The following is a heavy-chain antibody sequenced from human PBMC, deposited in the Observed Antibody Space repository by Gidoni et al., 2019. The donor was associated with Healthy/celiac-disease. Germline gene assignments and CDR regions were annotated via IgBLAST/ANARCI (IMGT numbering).Heavy chain of an antibody. CDR1: GGSISSGGYY. CDR3: ARGELAAAGAFDY. J-gene: IGHJ4*02. D-gene: IGHD6-13*01. V-gene: IGHV4-31*03. CDR2: IYYSGST. Sequence: QVQLQESGPGLVKPSQTLSLPCTFSGGSISSGGYYWSWIRQHPGKGLEWIGYIYYSGSTYYTPSLKSRVTISVDTSKNQFSLKLSSVTAADTAVYYCARGELAAAGAFDYWGQGTLVTVSS.